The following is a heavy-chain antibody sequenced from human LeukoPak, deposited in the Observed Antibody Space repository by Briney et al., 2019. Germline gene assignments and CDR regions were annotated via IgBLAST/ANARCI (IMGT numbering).Heavy chain of an antibody. Sequence: GGSLRLSCATSGFTFTNYAMSWVRQAPGKGLEWVSAISGSASSTYYADSVKGRFTISRDNSKNTVYLQMNSLRVDDTAVYYCARRDIVVVVSASDYWGQGTLVTVSS. D-gene: IGHD2-15*01. CDR1: GFTFTNYA. CDR3: ARRDIVVVVSASDY. V-gene: IGHV3-23*01. J-gene: IGHJ4*02. CDR2: ISGSASST.